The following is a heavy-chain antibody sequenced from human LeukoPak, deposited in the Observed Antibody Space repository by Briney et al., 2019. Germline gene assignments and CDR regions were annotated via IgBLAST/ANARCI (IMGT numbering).Heavy chain of an antibody. J-gene: IGHJ4*02. CDR1: GFTFSSYA. CDR2: ISYDGSNK. Sequence: PGRSLRLSCAASGFTFSSYAMHWVRQAPGKGLEWVAVISYDGSNKYYADSVKGRFTISRDNSENTLYLQMNSLRAEDTAVYYCAKDFDRVQLYGSGADWGQGTLVTVSS. CDR3: AKDFDRVQLYGSGAD. D-gene: IGHD5-18*01. V-gene: IGHV3-30-3*01.